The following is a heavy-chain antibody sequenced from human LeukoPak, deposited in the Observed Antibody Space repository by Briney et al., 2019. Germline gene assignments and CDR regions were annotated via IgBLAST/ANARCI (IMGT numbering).Heavy chain of an antibody. D-gene: IGHD4-17*01. Sequence: SETLSLTCTVSGGSVDSSDYYWTWIRQPPGKGLEWIGYISHTGGTYYKSSLLSRVTISLDKSKNQFFLTLGSVTAADTAVYYCARTSAYGDYDLFDYWGQGTLVTVSS. V-gene: IGHV4-30-2*01. CDR3: ARTSAYGDYDLFDY. CDR1: GGSVDSSDYY. J-gene: IGHJ4*02. CDR2: ISHTGGT.